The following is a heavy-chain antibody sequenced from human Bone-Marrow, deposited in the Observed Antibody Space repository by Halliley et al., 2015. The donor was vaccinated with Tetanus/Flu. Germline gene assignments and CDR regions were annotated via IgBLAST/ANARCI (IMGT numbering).Heavy chain of an antibody. Sequence: SLRLSCAASGFTLSSYAMHWVRQAPGKGLERVSVIWYDGINKYYADAVKGRFTISRDESRNTMHLQMNSLRAEDTALYYCARERRDGARGAGIEQWGQGTLVPVSS. D-gene: IGHD3-10*01. CDR3: ARERRDGARGAGIEQ. J-gene: IGHJ4*02. V-gene: IGHV3-33*01. CDR1: GFTLSSYA. CDR2: IWYDGINK.